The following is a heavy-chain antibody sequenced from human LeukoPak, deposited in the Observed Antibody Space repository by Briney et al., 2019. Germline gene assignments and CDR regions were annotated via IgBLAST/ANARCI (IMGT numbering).Heavy chain of an antibody. CDR2: ISGSGGST. V-gene: IGHV3-23*01. J-gene: IGHJ4*02. D-gene: IGHD4/OR15-4a*01. CDR1: GFTFSSYA. Sequence: PGGSLRLSCAASGFTFSSYAMSWVRQAPGKGLEWVSAISGSGGSTYYADSVRGRFTISRDNAKNTLYLQMNSLRAEDTAVYYCARSQDYGWHHFDYWGQGTLVTVSS. CDR3: ARSQDYGWHHFDY.